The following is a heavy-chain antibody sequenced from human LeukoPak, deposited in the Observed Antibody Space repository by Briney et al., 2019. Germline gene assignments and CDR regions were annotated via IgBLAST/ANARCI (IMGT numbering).Heavy chain of an antibody. CDR3: ARFRSGSHDYFDY. D-gene: IGHD3-10*01. J-gene: IGHJ4*02. CDR2: ISSSSTFI. Sequence: KPGGSLRLSCAASGFIFSRYSMNWVRQAPGKGLKWVSSISSSSTFIDYADSVKGRFTISRDNSKNTLYLQMNSLRAEDTAVYYCARFRSGSHDYFDYWGQGTLVTVSS. CDR1: GFIFSRYS. V-gene: IGHV3-21*04.